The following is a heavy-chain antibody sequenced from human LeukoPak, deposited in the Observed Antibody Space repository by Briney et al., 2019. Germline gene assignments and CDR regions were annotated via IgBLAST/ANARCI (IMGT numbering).Heavy chain of an antibody. D-gene: IGHD6-13*01. CDR2: IWYDESNK. CDR1: GFSSYG. Sequence: GGSLRLSCAASGFSSYGMHWVRPAPGKGLEWVAVIWYDESNKYYADSVKGRFTISRDNSRNTLYLQMNSLRAEDTAVYYCARDGFSSSWYGRALDYWGQGTLVTVSS. J-gene: IGHJ4*02. V-gene: IGHV3-33*01. CDR3: ARDGFSSSWYGRALDY.